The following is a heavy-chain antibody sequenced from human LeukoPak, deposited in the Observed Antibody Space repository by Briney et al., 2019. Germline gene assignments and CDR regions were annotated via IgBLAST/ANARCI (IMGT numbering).Heavy chain of an antibody. D-gene: IGHD1-26*01. CDR1: GFAFISYS. CDR2: ISSSSTYI. Sequence: PGGSLRLSCAASGFAFISYSMNWVRQAPGKGLEWVSSISSSSTYIYYADSVKGRFTISRDNAKNSLYLQMNCLRAEDTAVYYCARDGQGYSGSYYAPTNFDYWGQGTLVTVSS. V-gene: IGHV3-21*01. J-gene: IGHJ4*02. CDR3: ARDGQGYSGSYYAPTNFDY.